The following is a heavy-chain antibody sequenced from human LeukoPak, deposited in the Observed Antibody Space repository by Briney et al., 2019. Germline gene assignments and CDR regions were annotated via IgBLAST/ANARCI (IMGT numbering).Heavy chain of an antibody. J-gene: IGHJ4*02. CDR3: ARDGINQYSSSPGIDY. CDR1: GCSFSSSSYY. V-gene: IGHV4-39*07. Sequence: SETLSLTCTVSGCSFSSSSYYWGWLRQPPGMGLEWLGSIYYSGSTYYDPSHKSLVIISVDTSKNQFSLKLSSVTAADTAVYYCARDGINQYSSSPGIDYWGQGTLVTVSS. CDR2: IYYSGST. D-gene: IGHD6-6*01.